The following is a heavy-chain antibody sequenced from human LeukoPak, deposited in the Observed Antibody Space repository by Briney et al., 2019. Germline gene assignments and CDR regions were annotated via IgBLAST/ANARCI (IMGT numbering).Heavy chain of an antibody. Sequence: GGSLRLSCAASGFTFSSYWMSWVRQAPGKGLEWVANIKQDGSEKYYVDSVKGRFTISRDNAKNSLYLQMNSLRAEDTAVYHCARGRRSEYYYYYYMDVWGKGTTVTVSS. CDR2: IKQDGSEK. CDR3: ARGRRSEYYYYYYMDV. D-gene: IGHD2-15*01. CDR1: GFTFSSYW. V-gene: IGHV3-7*01. J-gene: IGHJ6*03.